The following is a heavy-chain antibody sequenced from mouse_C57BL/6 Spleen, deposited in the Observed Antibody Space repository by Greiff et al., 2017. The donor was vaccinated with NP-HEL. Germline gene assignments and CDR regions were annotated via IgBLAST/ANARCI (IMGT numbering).Heavy chain of an antibody. D-gene: IGHD1-1*01. V-gene: IGHV1-76*01. J-gene: IGHJ3*01. CDR3: ARGDYGSSYWFAY. CDR2: IYPGSGNT. Sequence: LVESGAELVRPGASVKLSCKASGYTFTDYYINWVKQRPGQGLEWIARIYPGSGNTYYNEKFKGKATLTAEKSSSTAYMQLSSLTSEDSAVYFCARGDYGSSYWFAYWGQGTLVTVSA. CDR1: GYTFTDYY.